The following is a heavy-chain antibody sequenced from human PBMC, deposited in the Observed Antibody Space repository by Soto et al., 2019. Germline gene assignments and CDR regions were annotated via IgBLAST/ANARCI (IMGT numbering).Heavy chain of an antibody. CDR2: ISGSGGST. V-gene: IGHV3-23*01. J-gene: IGHJ4*02. CDR1: GFTFSSYA. Sequence: EVQLLESGGGLVQPGGSLRLSCAASGFTFSSYAMSWVRQAPGKGLEWVSAISGSGGSTYYADSVKGRFTLSRDNSKNTLYLQMNSLTAEDTAVYYCANVKRGFRPECNYDYWGQGTLVTVSS. CDR3: ANVKRGFRPECNYDY.